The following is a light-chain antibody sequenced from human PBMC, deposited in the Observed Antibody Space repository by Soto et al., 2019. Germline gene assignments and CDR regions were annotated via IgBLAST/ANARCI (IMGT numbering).Light chain of an antibody. CDR3: QQIITYPQT. CDR1: QGISTY. CDR2: AAS. Sequence: DIQLTQSPSFLSASVGDRVTMTCRASQGISTYLAWYQQKPGKAPKLLIYAASTLQSGVPPRFSGSGSGTEFALAISSLQPEDFATYYCQQIITYPQTFGQGTKVDIK. V-gene: IGKV1-9*01. J-gene: IGKJ1*01.